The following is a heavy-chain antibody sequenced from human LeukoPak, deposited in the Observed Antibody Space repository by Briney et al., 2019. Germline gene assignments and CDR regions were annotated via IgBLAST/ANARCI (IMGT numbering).Heavy chain of an antibody. CDR2: INPNSGGT. V-gene: IGHV1-2*02. CDR3: ATGKQGYSYAANAFDI. CDR1: GYTFTGYY. Sequence: ASVKVSCKASGYTFTGYYMHWVRQAPGQGLEWMGWINPNSGGTNYAQKFQGRVTMTRDTSISTAYMELSRLRSDDTAVYYCATGKQGYSYAANAFDIWGQGTMVTVSS. D-gene: IGHD5-18*01. J-gene: IGHJ3*02.